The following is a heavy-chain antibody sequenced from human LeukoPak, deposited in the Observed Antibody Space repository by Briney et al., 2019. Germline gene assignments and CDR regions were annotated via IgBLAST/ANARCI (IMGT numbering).Heavy chain of an antibody. CDR2: ISGSGGRT. D-gene: IGHD2-15*01. J-gene: IGHJ6*03. CDR3: AKNGDRGAYCTGGTCYPYFYYYMDV. CDR1: GFTFSNYG. V-gene: IGHV3-23*01. Sequence: PGGSLRLSCAASGFTFSNYGMSWVRQAPGKGLEWVSAISGSGGRTYHADSVKGRFTISRDNSKNTLYLQMNSLRAEDTAIYYCAKNGDRGAYCTGGTCYPYFYYYMDVWGKGTTVTI.